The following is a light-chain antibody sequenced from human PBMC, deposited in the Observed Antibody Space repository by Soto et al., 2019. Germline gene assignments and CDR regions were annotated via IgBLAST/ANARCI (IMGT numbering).Light chain of an antibody. CDR2: KAS. CDR1: QTISSW. CDR3: QHYTSYPEA. Sequence: DIQMTQSPSTLSGSVGDRVTITCRASQTISSWLAWYQQKPGKAPKLLIYKASTLKSGVPSRLSGSASGTEFTLTTSSLQPDDFATYYCQHYTSYPEAFGQGTKVDIX. V-gene: IGKV1-5*03. J-gene: IGKJ1*01.